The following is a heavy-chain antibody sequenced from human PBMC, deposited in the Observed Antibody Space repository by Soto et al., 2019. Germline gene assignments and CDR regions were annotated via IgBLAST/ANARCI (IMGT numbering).Heavy chain of an antibody. CDR2: ISRSSGYI. D-gene: IGHD1-1*01. CDR3: ERGSARVQLEAFDN. Sequence: EVHLVESGGGLVKPGGSLRLSCAVSGFTFSDYTMHWVRQAPGKGLEWVSSISRSSGYISYADSVKGQFTISRDNAKYSLFLQMTSLRAEDRAVYYCERGSARVQLEAFDNWGQGTLVSVSS. J-gene: IGHJ4*02. V-gene: IGHV3-21*01. CDR1: GFTFSDYT.